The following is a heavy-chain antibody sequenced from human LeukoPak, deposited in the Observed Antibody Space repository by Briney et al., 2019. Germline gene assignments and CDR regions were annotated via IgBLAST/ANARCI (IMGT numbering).Heavy chain of an antibody. Sequence: GSLRLSCDASGFLFYSYTLRWVRQPPAPGLERVSCEDRRPRGTFYADSVKGRFTISRDNSKNILYLQMTSRRAEDTAVYYCAKGGDGRYYSRADYWGQGTLVTVSS. CDR1: GFLFYSYT. V-gene: IGHV3-23*01. J-gene: IGHJ4*02. CDR3: AKGGDGRYYSRADY. CDR2: EDRRPRGT. D-gene: IGHD2-21*01.